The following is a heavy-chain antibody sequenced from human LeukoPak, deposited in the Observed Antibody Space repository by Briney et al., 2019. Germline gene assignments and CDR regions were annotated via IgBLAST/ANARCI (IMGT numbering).Heavy chain of an antibody. CDR1: GFIFSAYW. J-gene: IGHJ4*02. CDR3: ARAQRLLDY. CDR2: IKEVGSEK. Sequence: PGGSRRLSCAASGFIFSAYWMTWVRQAPGKGLEWVATIKEVGSEKDYVDSVKGRFTIYRDNAKNSLYLQMNSLRAEDTAVYYCARAQRLLDYWGQGTLVTVSS. D-gene: IGHD4-11*01. V-gene: IGHV3-7*01.